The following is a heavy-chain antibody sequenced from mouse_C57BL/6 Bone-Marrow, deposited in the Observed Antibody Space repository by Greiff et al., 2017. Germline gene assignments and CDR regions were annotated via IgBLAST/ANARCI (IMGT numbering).Heavy chain of an antibody. CDR1: GYTFTDYY. CDR2: INPYNGGT. Sequence: DVKLQESGPVLVKPGASVKMSCKASGYTFTDYYMNWVKQSHGKSLEWIGVINPYNGGTSYNQKFKGKATLPVDKSSSTAYMELNSLTSEDSAVYYCARRGVITTVVARWYFDVWGTGTTVTVSS. V-gene: IGHV1-19*01. J-gene: IGHJ1*03. CDR3: ARRGVITTVVARWYFDV. D-gene: IGHD1-1*01.